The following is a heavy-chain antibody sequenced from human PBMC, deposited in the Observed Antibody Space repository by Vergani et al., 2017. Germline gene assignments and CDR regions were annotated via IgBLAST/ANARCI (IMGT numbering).Heavy chain of an antibody. CDR3: ARDRGGWFDP. CDR1: GFTFSSYD. V-gene: IGHV3-13*01. D-gene: IGHD3-10*01. Sequence: EVQLVESGGGLVQPGGSLRLSCAASGFTFSSYDMHWVRKATGKGLEWVSAISTAGDTYYPGSVKGRFTISRENAKNSLYLQMNSLRAGDTAVYYCARDRGGWFDPWGQGTLVTVSS. CDR2: ISTAGDT. J-gene: IGHJ5*02.